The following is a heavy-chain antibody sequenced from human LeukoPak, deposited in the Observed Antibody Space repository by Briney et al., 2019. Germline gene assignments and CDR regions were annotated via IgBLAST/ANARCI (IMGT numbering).Heavy chain of an antibody. D-gene: IGHD3-22*01. V-gene: IGHV4-39*07. CDR2: IFYSGST. Sequence: SETLSLTCTVSGGSISTSNYYWGWIRQPPGKGLEWIGNIFYSGSTYYNPSLKSRVTISVDTSKNQFSLKLSSVTAADTAVYYCARGYYDSSGYYLGYWGQGTLVTVSS. CDR3: ARGYYDSSGYYLGY. CDR1: GGSISTSNYY. J-gene: IGHJ4*02.